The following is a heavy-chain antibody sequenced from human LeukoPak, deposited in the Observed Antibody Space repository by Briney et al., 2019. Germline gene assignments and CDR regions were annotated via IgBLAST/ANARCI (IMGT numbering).Heavy chain of an antibody. D-gene: IGHD6-19*01. CDR3: AKDFNGWYFITFDY. CDR2: IIPIFGTA. CDR1: GGTFSSYA. J-gene: IGHJ4*02. V-gene: IGHV1-69*13. Sequence: GASVKVSCKASGGTFSSYAISWVRQAPGQGLEWMGGIIPIFGTANYAQKFQGRVTITADESTSTAYMELSSLRSEDTAVYYCAKDFNGWYFITFDYWGQGTLVTVSS.